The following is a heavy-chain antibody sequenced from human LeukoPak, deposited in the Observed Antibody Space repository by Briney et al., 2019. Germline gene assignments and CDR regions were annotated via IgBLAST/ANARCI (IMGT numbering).Heavy chain of an antibody. J-gene: IGHJ5*02. CDR2: ISAYNGNT. CDR1: GYTFTSYG. CDR3: ARDLPSGGSCFYWFDP. Sequence: ASVKVSCKASGYTFTSYGISRVRQAPGQGLEWMGWISAYNGNTNYAQKLQGRVTMTTDTSTSTAYMELRSLRSDDTAVYYCARDLPSGGSCFYWFDPWGQGTLVTVSS. V-gene: IGHV1-18*01. D-gene: IGHD2-15*01.